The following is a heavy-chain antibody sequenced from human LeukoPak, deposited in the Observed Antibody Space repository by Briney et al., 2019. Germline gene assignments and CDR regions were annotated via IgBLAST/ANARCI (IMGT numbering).Heavy chain of an antibody. CDR1: GFTFDDYG. Sequence: GGSLRLSCGASGFTFDDYGMSWVRQPPGKGLEWVSGINRNGGSTDYADSVKGRFTISRDNAKNSHFLQMNSLRVEDTALYYCARGFRNGPFDCWGQGTLVTVSS. CDR2: INRNGGST. D-gene: IGHD2-8*01. J-gene: IGHJ4*02. CDR3: ARGFRNGPFDC. V-gene: IGHV3-20*04.